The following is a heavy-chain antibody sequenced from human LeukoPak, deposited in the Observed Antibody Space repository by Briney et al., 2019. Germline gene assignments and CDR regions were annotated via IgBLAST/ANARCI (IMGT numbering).Heavy chain of an antibody. CDR2: ISGSGAST. V-gene: IGHV3-23*01. J-gene: IGHJ3*02. CDR1: GFTFDHYA. D-gene: IGHD6-13*01. Sequence: GGSLRLSCAASGFTFDHYAMSWVRQAPGKGLEWVSTISGSGASTYYADSVKGRFTISRDNSKNTLYLQMNSLRAEDTAVYYCAREFIAAAPDDAFDIWGQGTMVTVSS. CDR3: AREFIAAAPDDAFDI.